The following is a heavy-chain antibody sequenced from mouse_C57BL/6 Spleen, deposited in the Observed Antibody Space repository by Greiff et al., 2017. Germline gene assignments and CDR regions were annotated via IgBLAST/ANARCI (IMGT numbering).Heavy chain of an antibody. Sequence: QVQLQQSGPGLVQPSQSLSITCTVSGFSLTSYGVHWVRQSPGKGLEWLGVIWRGGSTDYNAAFMSRLSITKDNSKSQVFFKMNSLQADDTAIYXCAIGGNYVGAMDYWGQGTSVTVSS. V-gene: IGHV2-5*01. CDR3: AIGGNYVGAMDY. CDR2: IWRGGST. J-gene: IGHJ4*01. D-gene: IGHD2-1*01. CDR1: GFSLTSYG.